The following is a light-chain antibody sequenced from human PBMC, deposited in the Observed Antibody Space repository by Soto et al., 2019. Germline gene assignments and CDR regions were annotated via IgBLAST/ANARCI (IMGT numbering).Light chain of an antibody. Sequence: QSVLTQPPSVSGAPGQRVTISCTGSSSNIGAGYDVHWYQQLPGTAPKLLIYGNSNRPSGVPDRFSGSKSGTSASLAITGLQGEDEADYYWRSYGGSLGGWVFGGGTKLTVL. CDR3: RSYGGSLGGWV. J-gene: IGLJ3*02. V-gene: IGLV1-40*01. CDR1: SSNIGAGYD. CDR2: GNS.